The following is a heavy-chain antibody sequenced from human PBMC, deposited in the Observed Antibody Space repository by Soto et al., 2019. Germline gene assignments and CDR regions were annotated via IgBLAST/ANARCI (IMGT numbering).Heavy chain of an antibody. CDR3: AKDNPARAVTHVRAYL. Sequence: EVQLLESGGGLVQPGGSLRLSCAASGFTFSSYAMSWVRQAPGKGLEWVSALSGSGGSTYYADSVKGRFTISRDNSKNPLYLQMNSLRAEDTAVYYCAKDNPARAVTHVRAYLWGRGILVTVSS. CDR1: GFTFSSYA. V-gene: IGHV3-23*01. D-gene: IGHD4-17*01. J-gene: IGHJ2*01. CDR2: LSGSGGST.